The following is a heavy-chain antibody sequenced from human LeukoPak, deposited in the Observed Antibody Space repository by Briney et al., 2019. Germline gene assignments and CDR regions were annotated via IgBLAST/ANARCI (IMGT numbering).Heavy chain of an antibody. D-gene: IGHD3-3*01. CDR1: GFTFSSYA. Sequence: GGSLRLSCAASGFTFSSYAMSWVRQAPGKGLEWVSAISGSGGSTYYADSVKGRFTISRDNSKNTLYLQMNSLRAEDTAVYYCAKEGDYDFWSGYFYYFDYWGQGTLVTVSS. J-gene: IGHJ4*02. V-gene: IGHV3-23*01. CDR3: AKEGDYDFWSGYFYYFDY. CDR2: ISGSGGST.